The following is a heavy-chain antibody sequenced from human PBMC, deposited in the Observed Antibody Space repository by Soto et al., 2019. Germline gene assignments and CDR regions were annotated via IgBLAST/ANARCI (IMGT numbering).Heavy chain of an antibody. Sequence: PGGSLRLSCAVSGNTFSDYALHWVRQAPGKGLEWVSVIYSGGSTYYADSVKDRFTISRDNSKNTLYLQMNSLRAEDTAVYYCARDFYGSGWWNYWGQGTLVTVSS. CDR2: IYSGGST. CDR1: GNTFSDYA. D-gene: IGHD6-19*01. J-gene: IGHJ4*02. CDR3: ARDFYGSGWWNY. V-gene: IGHV3-53*01.